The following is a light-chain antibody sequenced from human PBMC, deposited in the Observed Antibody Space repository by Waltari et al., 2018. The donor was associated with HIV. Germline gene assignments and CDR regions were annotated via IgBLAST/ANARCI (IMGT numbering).Light chain of an antibody. CDR2: EVN. CDR1: SSDVGRYDY. CDR3: TSYAGINPVA. Sequence: QSALTQPPSASGSPGQSVTISCTGTSSDVGRYDYVSWYQQNPGKAPKLLIYEVNKRPAGCPECFSGSKSGNTASLTVSGLQAEDEAEYACTSYAGINPVAFGGGTKLTVL. V-gene: IGLV2-8*01. J-gene: IGLJ2*01.